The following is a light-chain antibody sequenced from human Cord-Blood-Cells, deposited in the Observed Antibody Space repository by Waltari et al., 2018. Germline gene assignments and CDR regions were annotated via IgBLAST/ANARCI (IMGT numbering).Light chain of an antibody. CDR3: CSYAGGDTGV. CDR1: SSDVGGYHY. V-gene: IGLV2-11*01. Sequence: QSALTQPRSVSGSPGQSVTISCTGTSSDVGGYHYVSWYQPHPGKAPKLMIYDVSKRRSAGPERYAGSTSGNTAALTICGSEAEKESDFSSCSYAGGDTGVYGGGTKLTVL. CDR2: DVS. J-gene: IGLJ3*02.